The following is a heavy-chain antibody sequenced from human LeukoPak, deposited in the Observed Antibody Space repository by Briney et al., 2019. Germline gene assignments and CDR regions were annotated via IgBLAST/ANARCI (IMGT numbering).Heavy chain of an antibody. CDR3: ARGAHSNGWYDPAY. J-gene: IGHJ4*02. D-gene: IGHD6-19*01. CDR2: IGTAGDT. Sequence: GGSLRLSCAASGFTFSSYDMHWVRQVTGKSLEWVSAIGTAGDTYYPGSVKGRFTISRENAKNSLYLQMNCLRAEDTAVYYCARGAHSNGWYDPAYWGQGTLVTVSS. CDR1: GFTFSSYD. V-gene: IGHV3-13*01.